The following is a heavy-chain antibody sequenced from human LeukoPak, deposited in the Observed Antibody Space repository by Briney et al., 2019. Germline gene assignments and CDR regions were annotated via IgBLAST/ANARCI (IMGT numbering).Heavy chain of an antibody. CDR1: GFTFSNYA. CDR3: AKVPYSDYGSGRPPFMDV. D-gene: IGHD3-10*01. CDR2: IDYSGGST. Sequence: GGSLRLSCVAFGFTFSNYAMSWVRQAPGKGLEWVSTIDYSGGSTYYADSVKGRFTISTDNSKNTLYMQMNSLRAEDTAIYYCAKVPYSDYGSGRPPFMDVWGQGTTVAVS. V-gene: IGHV3-23*01. J-gene: IGHJ6*02.